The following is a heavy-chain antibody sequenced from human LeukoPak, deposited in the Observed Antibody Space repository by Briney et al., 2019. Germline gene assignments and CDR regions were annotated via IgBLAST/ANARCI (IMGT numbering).Heavy chain of an antibody. CDR1: GFTFSSYS. V-gene: IGHV3-21*01. D-gene: IGHD2-15*01. J-gene: IGHJ3*01. Sequence: GGSLRLSCAASGFTFSSYSMNWVRQAPGKGLEWVPSISSSSSYIYYADSVKGRFTISRDNAKNSLYLQMNSLRAEDTAVYYCARAGCSGGSCYDSWGQGTMVTVSS. CDR3: ARAGCSGGSCYDS. CDR2: ISSSSSYI.